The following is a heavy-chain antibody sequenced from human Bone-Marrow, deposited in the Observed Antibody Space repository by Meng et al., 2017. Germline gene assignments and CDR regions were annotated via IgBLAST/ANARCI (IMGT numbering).Heavy chain of an antibody. D-gene: IGHD3-22*01. J-gene: IGHJ4*02. CDR1: GGTFSSYA. CDR2: IIPIFGTA. CDR3: ARETHYYDSRYFDY. V-gene: IGHV1-69*06. Sequence: QGQLWQSGAEVKKAGSSVKGSCKASGGTFSSYAISWVRKAPGQGLEWMGGIIPIFGTANYAQKFQGRVTITAEKSTSTAYMELSSLRSEDTAVYYCARETHYYDSRYFDYWGQGTLVTVSS.